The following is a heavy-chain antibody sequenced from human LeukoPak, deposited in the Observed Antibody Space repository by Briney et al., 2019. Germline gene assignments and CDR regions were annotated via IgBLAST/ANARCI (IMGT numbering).Heavy chain of an antibody. J-gene: IGHJ3*02. D-gene: IGHD3-9*01. V-gene: IGHV4-4*07. CDR3: ARSYDILTGYKPGAFDI. Sequence: SETVSLTCTVSGGSISSYYWSWIRQPAGKGLEWIGRIYTSGSTNYNPSLKSRVTMSVDTSKNQFSLKLSSVTAADTAVYYCARSYDILTGYKPGAFDIWGQGTMVTVSS. CDR2: IYTSGST. CDR1: GGSISSYY.